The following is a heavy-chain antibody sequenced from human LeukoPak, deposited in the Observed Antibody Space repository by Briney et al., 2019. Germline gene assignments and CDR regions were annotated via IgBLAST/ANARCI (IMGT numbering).Heavy chain of an antibody. V-gene: IGHV1-2*02. D-gene: IGHD3-9*01. J-gene: IGHJ3*02. CDR3: ARDDILTGYWGNAFDI. CDR1: GYTFTGYY. CDR2: INPHSGGT. Sequence: ASVKVSCTASGYTFTGYYMHWVRQAPGQGLEWMGWINPHSGGTKYTQKFQGRVTMTRDKSISTAYMELSRLRSDDTAVYYWARDDILTGYWGNAFDIWGQGTMVTVSS.